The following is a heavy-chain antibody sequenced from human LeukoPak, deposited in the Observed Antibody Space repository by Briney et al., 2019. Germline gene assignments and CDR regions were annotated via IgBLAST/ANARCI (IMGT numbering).Heavy chain of an antibody. CDR1: GGSISSGSFY. CDR2: IYTSGST. CDR3: ARSWTAMLDY. D-gene: IGHD2-2*01. V-gene: IGHV4-61*02. Sequence: SETLSLTCTVSGGSISSGSFYWSWVRQPAGKGLELIGRIYTSGSTNYNPSLKSRVTISVDTSKNHFSLRLSSVTAADTAVYYCARSWTAMLDYWGQGTLVTVSS. J-gene: IGHJ4*02.